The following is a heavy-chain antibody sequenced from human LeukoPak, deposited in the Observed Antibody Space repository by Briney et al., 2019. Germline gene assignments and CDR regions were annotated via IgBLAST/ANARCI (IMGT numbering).Heavy chain of an antibody. D-gene: IGHD4-17*01. J-gene: IGHJ4*02. CDR1: GFTFSSYS. Sequence: GGSLRLSCAASGFTFSSYSMNWVRQAPGKGLEWVSSISSSSSYIYYADSVKGRFTISRDNAKNSLYLQMNSLRAEDTAVYYRARDPRTVTTVPYWGQGTLVTVSS. CDR2: ISSSSSYI. CDR3: ARDPRTVTTVPY. V-gene: IGHV3-21*01.